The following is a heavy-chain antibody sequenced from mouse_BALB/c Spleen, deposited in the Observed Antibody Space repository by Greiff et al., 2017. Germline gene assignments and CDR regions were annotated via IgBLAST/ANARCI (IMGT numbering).Heavy chain of an antibody. CDR3: ARRVSDSSGYVAMDY. J-gene: IGHJ4*01. CDR1: GFTFSSYT. V-gene: IGHV5-12-2*01. D-gene: IGHD3-2*01. Sequence: EVQLVESGGGLVQPGGSLKLSCAASGFTFSSYTMSWVRQTPEKRLEWVAYISNGGGSTYYPDTVKGRFTISRDNAKNTLYLQMSSLKSEDTAMYYCARRVSDSSGYVAMDYWGQGTSVTVSS. CDR2: ISNGGGST.